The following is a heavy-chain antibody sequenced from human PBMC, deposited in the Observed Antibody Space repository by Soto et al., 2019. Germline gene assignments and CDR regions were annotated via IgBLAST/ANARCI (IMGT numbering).Heavy chain of an antibody. D-gene: IGHD3-10*01. CDR2: VYYSGST. J-gene: IGHJ6*02. Sequence: QVQLQESGPGLVKPSQTLSLTCTVSGGSISSGGYYWSWIRQHPGKGLERIGYVYYSGSTYYNPSLKSRVTRSVDTSKNQSSLKLSSVTAADTAVYYCARDGGDYYGSGSHHYYYYGMDVWGQGTTVTVSS. CDR3: ARDGGDYYGSGSHHYYYYGMDV. CDR1: GGSISSGGYY. V-gene: IGHV4-31*03.